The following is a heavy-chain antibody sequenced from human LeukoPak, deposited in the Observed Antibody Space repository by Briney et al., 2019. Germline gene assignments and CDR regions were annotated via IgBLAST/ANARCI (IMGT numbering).Heavy chain of an antibody. CDR1: GFTFSSYS. D-gene: IGHD1-7*01. V-gene: IGHV3-21*01. CDR3: ASHKGQKLELRLFDY. CDR2: ISSSSSYI. Sequence: PGGSLRLSCAASGFTFSSYSMNWVRQAPGKGLEWVSSISSSSSYIYYADSVKGRFTISRDNAKNSLYLQMNSLRAEDTAVYYCASHKGQKLELRLFDYWGQGTLVTVSS. J-gene: IGHJ4*02.